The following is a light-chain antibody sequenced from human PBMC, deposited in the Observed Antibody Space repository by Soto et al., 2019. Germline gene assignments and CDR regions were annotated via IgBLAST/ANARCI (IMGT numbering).Light chain of an antibody. J-gene: IGKJ5*01. CDR3: QQRSNWPPRIT. V-gene: IGKV3D-20*02. Sequence: EIVLTQSPGTLSLSPGERATLSCRASQSVSSNFFAWYQQKPGQAPRLVIYGASSRPTGIPDRFSGSGSETDFTLTISRLEPEDFAVYYCQQRSNWPPRITFGQGTRLEIK. CDR2: GAS. CDR1: QSVSSNF.